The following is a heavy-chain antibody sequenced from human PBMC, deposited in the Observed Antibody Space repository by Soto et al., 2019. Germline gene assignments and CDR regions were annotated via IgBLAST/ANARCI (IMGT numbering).Heavy chain of an antibody. CDR1: GFTFGDYA. D-gene: IGHD2-15*01. CDR2: IRSKAYGGTT. CDR3: TSGCSGGSCYPRAKYTYYFDY. Sequence: GGSLRLSCTASGFTFGDYAMSWFRQAPGKGLEWVGFIRSKAYGGTTEYAASVKGRFTISRDDSKSIAYLQMNSLKTEDTAVYYCTSGCSGGSCYPRAKYTYYFDYWGQGTLVTVSS. V-gene: IGHV3-49*03. J-gene: IGHJ4*02.